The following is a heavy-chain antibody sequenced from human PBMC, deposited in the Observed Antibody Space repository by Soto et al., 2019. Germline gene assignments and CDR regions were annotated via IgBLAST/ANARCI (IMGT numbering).Heavy chain of an antibody. Sequence: QVQLQESGPGLVKPSQTLSLTCTVSGGSISSGGYYWSWIRQHPGKGLEWIGYIYYSGSTYYNPFLKSRVTIPVATSKNRFSRKLSAVTAADTAVYHCASHSSGWYGGYYDYGMDGWGEGATVTVSS. D-gene: IGHD6-19*01. CDR2: IYYSGST. CDR1: GGSISSGGYY. CDR3: ASHSSGWYGGYYDYGMDG. J-gene: IGHJ6*04. V-gene: IGHV4-31*03.